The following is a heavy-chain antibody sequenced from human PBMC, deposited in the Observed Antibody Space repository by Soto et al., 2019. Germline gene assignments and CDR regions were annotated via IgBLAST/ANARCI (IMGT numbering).Heavy chain of an antibody. J-gene: IGHJ6*02. CDR1: GFTFSSYA. Sequence: GGSLRLSCAASGFTFSSYAMSWVRQAPGKGLEWVSAISGSGGSTYYADSVKGRFTISRDNSKNTLYLQMNSLRAEDTAVYYCAKPYGGNPGAPYYYYGMDVWGQGTTVTVSS. CDR3: AKPYGGNPGAPYYYYGMDV. CDR2: ISGSGGST. V-gene: IGHV3-23*01. D-gene: IGHD4-17*01.